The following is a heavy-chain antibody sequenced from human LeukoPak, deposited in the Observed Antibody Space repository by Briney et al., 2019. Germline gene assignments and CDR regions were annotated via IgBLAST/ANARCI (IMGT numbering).Heavy chain of an antibody. CDR1: GFNVSINY. V-gene: IGHV3-53*01. J-gene: IGHJ4*02. D-gene: IGHD3-10*01. Sequence: GGSLRLSCAASGFNVSINYMNWVRQAPGKGLEWVSVIFSSGPTYYADSVKGRFTISRDTSKNALYLQMNSLRAEDTAVYYCAISGLGFGEFRGLDYWGQGTLVTVSS. CDR2: IFSSGPT. CDR3: AISGLGFGEFRGLDY.